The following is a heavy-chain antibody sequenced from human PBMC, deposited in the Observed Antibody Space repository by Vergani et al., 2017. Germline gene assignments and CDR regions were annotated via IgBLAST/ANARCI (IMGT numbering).Heavy chain of an antibody. CDR3: ARGDYGILTGYRY. CDR2: INPNSGGT. CDR1: GDTFTGYY. J-gene: IGHJ4*02. V-gene: IGHV1-2*02. D-gene: IGHD3-9*01. Sequence: QVQLVQSGAEVKKPGASVTVSCKASGDTFTGYYMHWVRQAPGQGLEWMGWINPNSGGTNYAQKFQGRVTMTRDTSISTAYMELSRLRSEDTAIYYCARGDYGILTGYRYWGQGTLVTVSA.